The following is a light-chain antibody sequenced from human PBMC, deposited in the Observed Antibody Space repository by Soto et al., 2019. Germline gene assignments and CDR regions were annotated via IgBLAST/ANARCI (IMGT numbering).Light chain of an antibody. CDR3: QTWGTGIGV. J-gene: IGLJ2*01. Sequence: QSVLTQSPSASASLGASVKLTCTLSSGHSSYAIAWHQQQPEKGPRYLMKLNSDGSHRKGDGIPDRFSGSSAGAEHYLTISSLQSDDEADYYCQTWGTGIGVFGGGTKLTVL. CDR1: SGHSSYA. CDR2: LNSDGSH. V-gene: IGLV4-69*01.